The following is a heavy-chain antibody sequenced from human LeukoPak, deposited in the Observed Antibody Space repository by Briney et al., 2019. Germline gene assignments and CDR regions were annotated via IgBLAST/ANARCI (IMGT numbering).Heavy chain of an antibody. J-gene: IGHJ4*02. V-gene: IGHV3-23*01. Sequence: GGSLRLSCAASGFTFSNYAMNWVRQAPGKGLGWVSVINDSGGNTFYADSVKGRFTISRDNSKNTLYLQMSSLRVEDTAVYYCARSLKWNLVGFDYWGQGTLVTVSS. CDR1: GFTFSNYA. D-gene: IGHD1-1*01. CDR2: INDSGGNT. CDR3: ARSLKWNLVGFDY.